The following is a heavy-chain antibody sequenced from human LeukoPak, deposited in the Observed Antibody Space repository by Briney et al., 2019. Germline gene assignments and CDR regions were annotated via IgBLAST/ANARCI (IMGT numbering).Heavy chain of an antibody. CDR1: GYTFTSYD. CDR3: ALSGSYAAFDY. Sequence: ASVKVSCKASGYTFTSYDINWVRQATGQGLEWMGWMNPNSGNTGYAQKFQGRVTTTRNTSISTAYMELSSLRSEDTAVYYCALSGSYAAFDYWGQGTLVTVSS. CDR2: MNPNSGNT. V-gene: IGHV1-8*01. D-gene: IGHD1-26*01. J-gene: IGHJ4*02.